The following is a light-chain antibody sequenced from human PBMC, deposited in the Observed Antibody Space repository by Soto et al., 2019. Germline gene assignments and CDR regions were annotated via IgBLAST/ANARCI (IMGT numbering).Light chain of an antibody. V-gene: IGKV3-11*01. J-gene: IGKJ4*01. Sequence: EIVLTQSPATLSLSPGNRATLSCRASESVSRYLAWYQQKPGQAPRLLIYDASNRATGIPARFSGSGSGTDFTLTITSLEPEDFADYYCQQRSNWPSTFGGGTKVEIK. CDR1: ESVSRY. CDR3: QQRSNWPST. CDR2: DAS.